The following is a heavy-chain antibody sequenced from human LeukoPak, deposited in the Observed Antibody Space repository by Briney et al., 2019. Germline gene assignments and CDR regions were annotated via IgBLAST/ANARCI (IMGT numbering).Heavy chain of an antibody. V-gene: IGHV4-34*01. CDR1: GGSFSGYY. CDR3: ARAYYDSSGYYGAFDI. Sequence: SETLSLACAVYGGSFSGYYWSWIRQPPGKGLEWIGEINHSGSTNYNPSLKSRVTISVDTSKNQFSLKLSSVTAADMAVYYCARAYYDSSGYYGAFDIWGQGTMVTVSS. D-gene: IGHD3-22*01. CDR2: INHSGST. J-gene: IGHJ3*02.